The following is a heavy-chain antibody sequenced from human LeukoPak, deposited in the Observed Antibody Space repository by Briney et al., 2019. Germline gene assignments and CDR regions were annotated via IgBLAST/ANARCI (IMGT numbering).Heavy chain of an antibody. Sequence: PGGSLRLSCVASGFTFSNAWMSWVRQAPGKGLEWVANIKQDGSERYYVDSVRGRFTISRDNAKNSLYVQLNSLRAEDTAVYYCARWNGNYHGFDSWGQGTLVTVSS. D-gene: IGHD1-7*01. V-gene: IGHV3-7*04. CDR2: IKQDGSER. CDR1: GFTFSNAW. J-gene: IGHJ4*02. CDR3: ARWNGNYHGFDS.